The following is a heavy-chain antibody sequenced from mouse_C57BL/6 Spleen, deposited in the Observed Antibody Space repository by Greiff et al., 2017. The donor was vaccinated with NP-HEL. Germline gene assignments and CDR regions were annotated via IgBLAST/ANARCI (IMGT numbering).Heavy chain of an antibody. Sequence: VQLQQPGAELVRPGSSVKLSCKASGYTFTSYWMHWVKQRPIQGLEWIGNIDPSDSETHYNQKFKDKATLTVDKSSSTAYMQLSSLTSEDSAVYYCARRGYDYYFDYWGQGTTLTVSS. CDR1: GYTFTSYW. CDR2: IDPSDSET. J-gene: IGHJ2*01. D-gene: IGHD2-4*01. CDR3: ARRGYDYYFDY. V-gene: IGHV1-52*01.